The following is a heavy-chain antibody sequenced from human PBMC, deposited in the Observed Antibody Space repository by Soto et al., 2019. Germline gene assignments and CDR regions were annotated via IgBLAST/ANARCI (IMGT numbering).Heavy chain of an antibody. D-gene: IGHD6-19*01. CDR3: ARDSIAVAAYLDY. J-gene: IGHJ4*02. CDR2: ISYDGSNK. CDR1: GFTFSSYA. Sequence: GESLKISCAASGFTFSSYAMHWVRQAPGKGLEWVAVISYDGSNKYYADSVKGRFTISRDNSKNTLYLQMNSLRAEDTAVYYCARDSIAVAAYLDYWGQGTLVTVSS. V-gene: IGHV3-30*04.